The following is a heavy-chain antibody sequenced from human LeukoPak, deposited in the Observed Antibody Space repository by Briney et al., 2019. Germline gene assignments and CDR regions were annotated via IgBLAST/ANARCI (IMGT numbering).Heavy chain of an antibody. J-gene: IGHJ4*02. D-gene: IGHD3-10*01. V-gene: IGHV1-8*01. CDR3: ERGLQGVLLWFGELYY. CDR2: MNPNSGNT. Sequence: ASVKVSCKASGYTFTSYDINWVRQATGQGLEWMGWMNPNSGNTGYAQKFQGRVTMTRNTSISTAYMELNSLRSEDTAVYYCERGLQGVLLWFGELYYWGQGTLVTVSS. CDR1: GYTFTSYD.